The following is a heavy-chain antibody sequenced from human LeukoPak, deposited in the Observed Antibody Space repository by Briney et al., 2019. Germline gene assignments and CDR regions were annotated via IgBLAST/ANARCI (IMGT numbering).Heavy chain of an antibody. CDR2: MNPNSGNT. CDR3: ARDKVMVVAATYYYMDV. Sequence: ASVKVSCKASGYTFTSYDINWVRQATGQGLEWMGWMNPNSGNTGYAQKFQGRVTMTRNTSISTAYMELSSLRSEDTAVYYCARDKVMVVAATYYYMDVWGKGTTVTVSS. D-gene: IGHD2-15*01. V-gene: IGHV1-8*01. CDR1: GYTFTSYD. J-gene: IGHJ6*03.